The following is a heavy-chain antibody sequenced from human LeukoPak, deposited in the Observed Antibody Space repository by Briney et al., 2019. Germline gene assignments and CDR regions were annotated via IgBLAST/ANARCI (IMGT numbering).Heavy chain of an antibody. J-gene: IGHJ4*02. CDR3: ARGDYFYDNTGFDY. V-gene: IGHV3-30*02. D-gene: IGHD3-22*01. CDR2: IRYDGSNK. CDR1: GFTFSSYG. Sequence: PGGSLRLSCAASGFTFSSYGMHWVRQAPGKGLEWVAFIRYDGSNKYYADSVKGRFTISRDNSKNTLYLQMNSLRAEDTAMYHCARGDYFYDNTGFDYWGQGTLVTASS.